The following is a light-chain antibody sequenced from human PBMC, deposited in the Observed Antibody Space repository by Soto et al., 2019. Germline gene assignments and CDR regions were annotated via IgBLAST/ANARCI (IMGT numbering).Light chain of an antibody. J-gene: IGKJ1*01. CDR2: GAS. V-gene: IGKV1-9*01. Sequence: QLTQSPSSLSASVGDRVTITCRASQDISRYLAWYQQRAGKAPKLLIYGASTLQSGVPSRFSGSGSGTDFTLTISCLQSEDFATYYCQQYYSYPPTFGQGTKVDIK. CDR1: QDISRY. CDR3: QQYYSYPPT.